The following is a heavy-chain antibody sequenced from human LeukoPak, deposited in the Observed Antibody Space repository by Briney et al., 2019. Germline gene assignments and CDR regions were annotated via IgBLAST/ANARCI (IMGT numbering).Heavy chain of an antibody. D-gene: IGHD3-10*01. CDR3: AEDTDYYGSGSYSDP. V-gene: IGHV3-23*01. J-gene: IGHJ5*02. CDR2: ISGSGGST. Sequence: PGGSLRLSCAASGFTFSSYAMSWVRQAPGKGLEWVSAISGSGGSTYYADSVKGRFTISRDNSKNTLYLQMNSLRAEDTAVYYCAEDTDYYGSGSYSDPWGQGTLVTVSS. CDR1: GFTFSSYA.